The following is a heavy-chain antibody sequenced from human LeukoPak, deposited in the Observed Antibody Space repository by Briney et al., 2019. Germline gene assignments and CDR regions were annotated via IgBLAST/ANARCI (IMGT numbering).Heavy chain of an antibody. CDR2: INHSGST. CDR3: ARGDDTDTNWFDP. J-gene: IGHJ5*02. CDR1: GGSISGYY. D-gene: IGHD5-18*01. V-gene: IGHV4-34*01. Sequence: SETLSLTCTVSGGSISGYYWSWIRQPPGKGLEWIGEINHSGSTNYNPSLKSRVTISVDTSKNQFSLKLSSVTAADTAVYYCARGDDTDTNWFDPWGQGTLVTVSS.